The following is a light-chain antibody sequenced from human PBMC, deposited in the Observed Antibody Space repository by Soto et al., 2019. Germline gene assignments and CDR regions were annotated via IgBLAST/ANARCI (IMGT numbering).Light chain of an antibody. CDR2: RNN. V-gene: IGLV1-47*01. CDR1: SSNIGSNY. CDR3: ATWDDRLSNYV. J-gene: IGLJ1*01. Sequence: QSALTQPPSASGTPGQRVTISCSGSSSNIGSNYVYWYQHLTGTAPKLLIYRNNQRPSGVPDRFSGSKSGTSASLAISGLRSEDEADYYCATWDDRLSNYVFGTGTKSPS.